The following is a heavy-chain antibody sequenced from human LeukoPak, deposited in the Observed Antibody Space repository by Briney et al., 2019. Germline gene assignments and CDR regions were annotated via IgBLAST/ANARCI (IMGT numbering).Heavy chain of an antibody. CDR1: GFTFSSYA. V-gene: IGHV3-30*04. D-gene: IGHD3-22*01. Sequence: PGGSLRLSCAASGFTFSSYAMHWVRQAPGKGLEWVAVISYDGRNKYYADSVKGRFTISRDNAKNSLYLQMNSLRAEDTAVYYCARDDTHYGSSGSFYDALDIWGQGTMVTVSS. J-gene: IGHJ3*02. CDR3: ARDDTHYGSSGSFYDALDI. CDR2: ISYDGRNK.